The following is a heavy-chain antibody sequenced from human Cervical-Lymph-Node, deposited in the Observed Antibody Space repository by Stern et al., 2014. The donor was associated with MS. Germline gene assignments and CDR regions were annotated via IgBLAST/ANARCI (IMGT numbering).Heavy chain of an antibody. D-gene: IGHD7-27*01. CDR2: INANSGAT. CDR1: GYTITGYY. CDR3: ARDLAGDGDLYLDY. V-gene: IGHV1-2*02. J-gene: IGHJ4*02. Sequence: QVQLVESGAEVKKPGASVKVSCKAYGYTITGYYIHWVRQAPGQGLEWMGWINANSGATKYAQNFQGRFTMTRDTSISTAHMELSGLRADDTAVYYCARDLAGDGDLYLDYWGQGTLVTVSS.